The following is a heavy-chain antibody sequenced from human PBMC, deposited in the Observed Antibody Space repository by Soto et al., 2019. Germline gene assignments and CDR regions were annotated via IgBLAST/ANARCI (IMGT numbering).Heavy chain of an antibody. Sequence: EVQLVETGGGLVQPGGSLRLSCVASGFSFSDYWMSWVRQAPGKGLEWVANINREAGATFYVDSVRGRFTISRDNPKNDLDLNMISLRAEDTVVYFCATAEDWAPGGRMWGQGTMVTVSS. V-gene: IGHV3-7*01. CDR1: GFSFSDYW. CDR2: INREAGAT. D-gene: IGHD3-9*01. J-gene: IGHJ3*01. CDR3: ATAEDWAPGGRM.